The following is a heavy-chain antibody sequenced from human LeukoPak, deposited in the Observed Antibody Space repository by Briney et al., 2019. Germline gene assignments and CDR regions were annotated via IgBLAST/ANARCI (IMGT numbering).Heavy chain of an antibody. CDR2: ISSSGSTI. CDR3: ARESSSWYAGYFDY. J-gene: IGHJ4*02. CDR1: GFTFSSYG. Sequence: GGSLRLSCAASGFTFSSYGMSWVRQAPGKGLEWVSYISSSGSTIYYADSVKGRFTISRDNAKNSLYLQMNSLRAEDTAVYYCARESSSWYAGYFDYWGQGTLVTVSS. D-gene: IGHD6-13*01. V-gene: IGHV3-48*04.